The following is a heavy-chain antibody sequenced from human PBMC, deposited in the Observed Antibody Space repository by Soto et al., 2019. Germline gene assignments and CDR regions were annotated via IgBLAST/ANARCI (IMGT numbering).Heavy chain of an antibody. J-gene: IGHJ3*02. CDR2: IIPILGIA. D-gene: IGHD2-21*01. CDR3: ARSSIGLGAFDI. V-gene: IGHV1-69*02. CDR1: GGTFSSYT. Sequence: QVQLVQSGAEVKKPGSSVKVSCKASGGTFSSYTISWVRQAPGQGLEWMGRIIPILGIANYAQKFQGRVXIXAXTSTSTAYMELSSLRSEDTAVYYCARSSIGLGAFDIWGQGTMVTVSS.